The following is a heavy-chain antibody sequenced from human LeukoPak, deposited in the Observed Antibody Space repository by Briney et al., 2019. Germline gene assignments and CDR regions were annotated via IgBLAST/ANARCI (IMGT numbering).Heavy chain of an antibody. CDR1: GGTFSSYA. CDR2: IIPIFGTA. CDR3: ARDHQGSSGWHDY. D-gene: IGHD6-19*01. J-gene: IGHJ4*02. V-gene: IGHV1-69*05. Sequence: SSVKVSCKASGGTFSSYAISWVRQAPGQGLEWMGRIIPIFGTANYAQKFQGKVTITTDESTSTAYMELSSLRSEDTAVYYCARDHQGSSGWHDYWGQGTLVTVSS.